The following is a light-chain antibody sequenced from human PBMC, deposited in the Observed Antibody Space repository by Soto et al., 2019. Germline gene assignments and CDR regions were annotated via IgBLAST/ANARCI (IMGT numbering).Light chain of an antibody. CDR2: GAS. CDR3: QQYGSSGYT. V-gene: IGKV3-20*01. CDR1: QSVSSSY. Sequence: EIVLTQSPGTLSLSPGERATLSCRASQSVSSSYLAWYQQKPGQAPRLLIYGASSRATGIPDRFSGSGSGTDFILTISRLEPEDFAVYSCQQYGSSGYTFGQGTQLAIK. J-gene: IGKJ2*01.